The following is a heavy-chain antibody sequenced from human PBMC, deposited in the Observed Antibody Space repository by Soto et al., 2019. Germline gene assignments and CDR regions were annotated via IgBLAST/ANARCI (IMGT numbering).Heavy chain of an antibody. D-gene: IGHD3-9*01. J-gene: IGHJ4*02. V-gene: IGHV1-18*01. CDR3: AKDLGSGYRFDY. Sequence: ASVKVSCKASGYTFLKYGINWVRQAPGQGLEWMGGIQTGNDHASFAQKFEGRVTMTTDTSTRTVYMELRDLSSDDTAVYYCAKDLGSGYRFDYWGQGTPVTVSS. CDR2: IQTGNDHA. CDR1: GYTFLKYG.